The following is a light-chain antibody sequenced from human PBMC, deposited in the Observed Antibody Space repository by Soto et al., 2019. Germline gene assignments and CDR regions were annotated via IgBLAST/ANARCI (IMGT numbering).Light chain of an antibody. V-gene: IGKV4-1*01. CDR3: QQYYSTRT. CDR1: QSVLYSFNNKNY. CDR2: WAS. Sequence: DILMTQSPDSLAVSLGERATINCKSSQSVLYSFNNKNYLAWYQQKPGQPPKLLIYWASTRESGVPDRFSGSGSGTDFTLTISSLQAEEVAVYDCQQYYSTRTFGQGTKVDIK. J-gene: IGKJ1*01.